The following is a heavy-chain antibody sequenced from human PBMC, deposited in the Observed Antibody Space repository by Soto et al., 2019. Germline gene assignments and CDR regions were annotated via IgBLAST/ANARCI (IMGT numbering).Heavy chain of an antibody. CDR2: IIPILGIA. J-gene: IGHJ4*02. D-gene: IGHD4-17*01. CDR3: ARTVTTVTYYFDY. V-gene: IGHV1-69*02. Sequence: SVKVSCKASGGTFSSYTISWVRQAPGQGLEWMGRIIPILGIANYAQKFQGRVTITADKSTSTAYMELSSLRSEDTAVYYCARTVTTVTYYFDYWGKGTLVTVSS. CDR1: GGTFSSYT.